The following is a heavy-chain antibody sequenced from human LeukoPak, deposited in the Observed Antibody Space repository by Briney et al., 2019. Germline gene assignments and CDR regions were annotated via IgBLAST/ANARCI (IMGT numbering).Heavy chain of an antibody. D-gene: IGHD1-26*01. CDR1: GGSFSGYH. J-gene: IGHJ6*02. Sequence: TSSETLSLTCAVYGGSFSGYHWSWIRQPPGKGLEWIGEINHSGSTNYNPSLKSRVTISVETSKNQFSLKLTSVTATDTAVYYCARGWELRYGLDVWGRGTTVTVSS. CDR2: INHSGST. V-gene: IGHV4-34*01. CDR3: ARGWELRYGLDV.